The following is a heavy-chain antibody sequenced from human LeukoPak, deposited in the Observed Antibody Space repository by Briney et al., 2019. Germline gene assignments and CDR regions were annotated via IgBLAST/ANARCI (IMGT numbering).Heavy chain of an antibody. V-gene: IGHV3-30*04. J-gene: IGHJ4*02. CDR2: ISYDGSNK. D-gene: IGHD1-26*01. CDR1: GFTFSSYA. Sequence: GRSLRLSCAASGFTFSSYAMHWVRQAPGKGLEWVAVISYDGSNKYYADSVKGRFTISRDNSKNTLYLQMNSLRAEDTAVCYCARDRDSGSYCDYWGQGTLVTVSS. CDR3: ARDRDSGSYCDY.